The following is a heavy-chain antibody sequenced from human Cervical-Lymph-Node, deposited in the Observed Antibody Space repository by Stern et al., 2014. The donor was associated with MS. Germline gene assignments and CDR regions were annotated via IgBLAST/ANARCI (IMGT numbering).Heavy chain of an antibody. CDR1: GSFFGDHC. Sequence: VQLVQSGGGLVKPGGSLRLSCAASGSFFGDHCMTWIRQAPGKGLEWVSYISGSGSTTYYADSVKGRFTISRDNAKNSLYLQMNGLRAEDTAVYYCARDEHSLGSWGQGTLVTVSS. CDR2: ISGSGSTT. V-gene: IGHV3-11*01. CDR3: ARDEHSLGS. J-gene: IGHJ4*02. D-gene: IGHD2-15*01.